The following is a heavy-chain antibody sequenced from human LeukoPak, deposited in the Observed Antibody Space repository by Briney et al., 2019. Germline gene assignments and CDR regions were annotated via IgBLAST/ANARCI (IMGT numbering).Heavy chain of an antibody. CDR2: ISYDGSNK. V-gene: IGHV3-30*18. CDR1: GFTFSSYG. Sequence: GGSLRLSCADSGFTFSSYGMHWVRQAPGKGLEWVAVISYDGSNKYYADSVKGRFTISRDNSKNTPYLQMNSLRAEDTAVYYCAKDRFGINVSGYFDYWGQGTLVTVSS. D-gene: IGHD1-14*01. J-gene: IGHJ4*02. CDR3: AKDRFGINVSGYFDY.